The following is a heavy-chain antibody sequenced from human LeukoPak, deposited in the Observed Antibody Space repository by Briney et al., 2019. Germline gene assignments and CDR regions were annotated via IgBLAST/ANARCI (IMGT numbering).Heavy chain of an antibody. V-gene: IGHV1-2*02. CDR1: GYTFTGYY. CDR2: INPNSGGT. CDR3: SRGDYGDYPYYYYYMDV. Sequence: ASVTLSFNASGYTFTGYYMHWVRQAPGQGLEWMRWINPNSGGTNYAQKFQARVTMTSDTSISTTYQELIRLRSDDTAVYDCSRGDYGDYPYYYYYMDVWGKGTTVTVSS. J-gene: IGHJ6*03. D-gene: IGHD4-17*01.